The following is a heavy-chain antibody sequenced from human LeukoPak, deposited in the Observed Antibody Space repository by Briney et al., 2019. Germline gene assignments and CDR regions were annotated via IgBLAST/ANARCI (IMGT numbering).Heavy chain of an antibody. CDR1: GYTFTSYY. V-gene: IGHV1-46*03. CDR2: INPSGGRT. CDR3: ASDQSGYSGYDY. D-gene: IGHD5-12*01. J-gene: IGHJ4*02. Sequence: ASVKVSCKASGYTFTSYYMHWVRQAPGQGLEWRGKINPSGGRTSYAQKFQGRVTMTRDTSTSTVYMELSSLRSEDTAVYYCASDQSGYSGYDYWGQGTLVTVSS.